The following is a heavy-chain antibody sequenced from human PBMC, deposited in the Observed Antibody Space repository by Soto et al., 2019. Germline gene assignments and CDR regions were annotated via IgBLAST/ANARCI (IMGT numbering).Heavy chain of an antibody. CDR1: GGTFSSYA. D-gene: IGHD6-25*01. Sequence: QVQLVQSGAEVKKPGSSVKVSCKASGGTFSSYAISWVRQAPGQGLEWMGGIIPIFGTAHYAQKFQGRVTITXDEXTXIAYMELSSLRSEDTAVYYCARDGSSGVLGVEWFDPWGQGTLVTVSS. CDR2: IIPIFGTA. CDR3: ARDGSSGVLGVEWFDP. J-gene: IGHJ5*02. V-gene: IGHV1-69*05.